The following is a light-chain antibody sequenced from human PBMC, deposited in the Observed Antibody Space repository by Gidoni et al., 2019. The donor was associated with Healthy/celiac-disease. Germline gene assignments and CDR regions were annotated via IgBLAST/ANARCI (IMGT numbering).Light chain of an antibody. CDR1: QSISSW. J-gene: IGKJ3*01. CDR3: QQYNSYPLT. CDR2: KAS. V-gene: IGKV1-5*03. Sequence: DIQMTQSPSTLSASVGDRVTITCRASQSISSWLAWYQQKPGKAPKLLIDKASSLESGVPSRFSGSGSGTEFTLTISSLQPDDFATDYCQQYNSYPLTFGPGTKVEIK.